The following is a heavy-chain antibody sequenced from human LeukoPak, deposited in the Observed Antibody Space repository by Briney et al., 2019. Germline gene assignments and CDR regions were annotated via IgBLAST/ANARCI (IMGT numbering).Heavy chain of an antibody. D-gene: IGHD6-6*01. CDR1: GFTFDDYA. J-gene: IGHJ6*03. CDR3: AKGTASIPIYMDV. Sequence: PGGSLRLSCAASGFTFDDYAMHWVRQAPGKGLEWVSGISWNSGSIGYADSVKGRFTISRDNAKNSLYLQMNGLRAEDTALYYCAKGTASIPIYMDVWGKGTTVTISS. CDR2: ISWNSGSI. V-gene: IGHV3-9*01.